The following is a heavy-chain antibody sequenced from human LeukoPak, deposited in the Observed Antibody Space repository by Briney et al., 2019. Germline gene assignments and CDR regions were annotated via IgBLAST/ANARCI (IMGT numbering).Heavy chain of an antibody. D-gene: IGHD1-26*01. J-gene: IGHJ1*01. CDR1: GFTFTSYW. CDR2: ISSDGSST. Sequence: GGSLRLSCAASGFTFTSYWMHWVRQAPGKGLVWVSCISSDGSSTSYADSVKGRFTISRDNAKNTLYLQMNSLKTEDTAVYYCTRHLIVGAIRYFQHWGQGTLVTVSS. CDR3: TRHLIVGAIRYFQH. V-gene: IGHV3-74*01.